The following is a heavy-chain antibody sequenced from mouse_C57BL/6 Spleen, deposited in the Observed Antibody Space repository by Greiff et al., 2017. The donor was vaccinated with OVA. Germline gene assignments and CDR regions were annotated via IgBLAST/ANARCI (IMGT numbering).Heavy chain of an antibody. CDR2: IDPANGNT. J-gene: IGHJ4*01. D-gene: IGHD1-1*01. V-gene: IGHV14-3*01. CDR3: ARDYYGSSGYYYAMDY. Sequence: VQLQQPVAELVRPGASVKLSCTASGFNIKNTYMHWVKQRPEQGLEWIGRIDPANGNTKYAPKFQGKATITADTSSNTAYLQLSSLTSEDTAIYYCARDYYGSSGYYYAMDYWGQGTSVTVSS. CDR1: GFNIKNTY.